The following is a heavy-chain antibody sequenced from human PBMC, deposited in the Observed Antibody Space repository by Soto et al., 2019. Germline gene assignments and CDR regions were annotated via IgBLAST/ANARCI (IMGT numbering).Heavy chain of an antibody. J-gene: IGHJ4*02. V-gene: IGHV1-2*02. CDR3: ARGGTFAYDTSGYSVY. Sequence: ASVKVSCKTSGYTFSAYYMHWVRQAPGQGLEWMGWINPKSGGTLYAQKFQGRVTMTRDTSISTAYMELSRLRSDDTAVYYCARGGTFAYDTSGYSVYWGQGTLVTVS. D-gene: IGHD3-22*01. CDR1: GYTFSAYY. CDR2: INPKSGGT.